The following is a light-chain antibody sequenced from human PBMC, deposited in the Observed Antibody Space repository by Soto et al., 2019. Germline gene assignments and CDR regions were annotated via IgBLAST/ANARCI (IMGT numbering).Light chain of an antibody. CDR2: EVS. J-gene: IGLJ1*01. CDR1: SSDIGDYNY. V-gene: IGLV2-14*01. CDR3: TSSTSDSLYV. Sequence: QSVLTQPASVSGSPGQSITISCTGISSDIGDYNYVSWYQQHPGKAPKLMIYEVSNRPSGVSNRFSGSKSGSTASLTISGLLAEDEADYYCTSSTSDSLYVFGSGTKVTVL.